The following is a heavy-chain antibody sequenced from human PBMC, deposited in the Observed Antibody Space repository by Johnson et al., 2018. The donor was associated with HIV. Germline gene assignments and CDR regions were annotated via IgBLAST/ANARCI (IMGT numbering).Heavy chain of an antibody. CDR1: GFTVSSYY. V-gene: IGHV3-66*01. CDR3: TTDGYNLGGAFDI. Sequence: VQLVESGGGLVQPGGSLRLSCAASGFTVSSYYMSWVRQAPGKGLDWVSVIYSGGSTYYADSVKGRFTISRDDSKNTLYLQMNSLKTEDTAVYYCTTDGYNLGGAFDIWGQG. CDR2: IYSGGST. D-gene: IGHD5-24*01. J-gene: IGHJ3*02.